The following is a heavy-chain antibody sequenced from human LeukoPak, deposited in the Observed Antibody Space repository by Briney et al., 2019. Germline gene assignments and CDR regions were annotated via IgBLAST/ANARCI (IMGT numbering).Heavy chain of an antibody. Sequence: VGSLRLSCAPSVVTFSIYETNGVRQAPRKRLERVSYISSSGSTIYYADSVKGRFTISRDNAQNSLYLHMNSLRAEDTAVYYCAELGITMIGGVWGKGTTVTISS. CDR1: VVTFSIYE. CDR2: ISSSGSTI. CDR3: AELGITMIGGV. J-gene: IGHJ6*04. V-gene: IGHV3-48*03. D-gene: IGHD3-10*02.